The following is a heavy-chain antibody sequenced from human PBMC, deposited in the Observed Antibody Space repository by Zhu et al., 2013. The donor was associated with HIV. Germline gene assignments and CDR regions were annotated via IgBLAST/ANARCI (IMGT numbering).Heavy chain of an antibody. V-gene: IGHV1-69*01. CDR1: GGTFSSYA. D-gene: IGHD3-22*01. Sequence: QVQLVQSGAEVKKPGSSVKVSCKASGGTFSSYAISWVRQAPGQGLEWMGGIIPIFGTANYAQKFQGRVTITADESTSTAYMELSSLRSEDTAVYYCAASLPPHYYDSSGYDSCWGQGTLVTVSS. J-gene: IGHJ4*02. CDR3: AASLPPHYYDSSGYDSC. CDR2: IIPIFGTA.